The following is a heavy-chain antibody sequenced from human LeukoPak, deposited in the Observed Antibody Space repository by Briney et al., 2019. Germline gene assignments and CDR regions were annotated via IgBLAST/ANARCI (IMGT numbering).Heavy chain of an antibody. J-gene: IGHJ4*02. D-gene: IGHD1-26*01. V-gene: IGHV3-23*01. CDR1: GFTFSSYA. Sequence: GGSLRLSCAASGFTFSSYAMSWVRQAPGKGLEWVSAISGSGGSTYYADSVKGRFTICRDNSKNTLYLQMNSLRAEDTAVYYCAKGSGSYVELHSYFDYWGQGTLVTVSS. CDR3: AKGSGSYVELHSYFDY. CDR2: ISGSGGST.